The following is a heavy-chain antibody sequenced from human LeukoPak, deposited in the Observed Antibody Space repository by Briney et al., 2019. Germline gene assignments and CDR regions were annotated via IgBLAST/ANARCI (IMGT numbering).Heavy chain of an antibody. D-gene: IGHD5-24*01. J-gene: IGHJ5*02. CDR1: GYTFTSYY. CDR2: INPSGGST. CDR3: ARDSDVEMATFYWFDP. V-gene: IGHV1-46*01. Sequence: ASVKVSCKASGYTFTSYYMHWVRQAPGQGLEWMAIINPSGGSTSYAQKFQGRVTMTRDASTSTVYMELSSLRSEDTAVYYCARDSDVEMATFYWFDPWGQGTLVTVSS.